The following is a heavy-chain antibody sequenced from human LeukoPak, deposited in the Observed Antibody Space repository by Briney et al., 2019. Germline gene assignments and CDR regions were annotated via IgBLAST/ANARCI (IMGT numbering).Heavy chain of an antibody. CDR2: INHSGST. D-gene: IGHD3-10*01. CDR1: GFTFSSYA. CDR3: ARRGQFGKTKVDY. J-gene: IGHJ4*02. Sequence: GSLRLSCAASGFTFSSYAMSWIRQPPGKGLEWIGEINHSGSTNYNPSLKSRVTISVDTSKNQFSLKRSSVTAADTAVYYCARRGQFGKTKVDYWGQGTLVTVSS. V-gene: IGHV4-34*01.